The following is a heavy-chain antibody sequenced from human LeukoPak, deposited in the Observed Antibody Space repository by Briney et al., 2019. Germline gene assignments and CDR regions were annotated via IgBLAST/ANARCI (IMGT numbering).Heavy chain of an antibody. D-gene: IGHD2-15*01. Sequence: SETLSLTCTVSGGSISSGDYYWSWIRQPPGKGLEWIGYIYYSGSTYYNPSLKSRVTISVDTSKNQFSLKLSSVTAADTAVYYCARTVAAYERGAFDIWGQGTMATVSS. CDR3: ARTVAAYERGAFDI. CDR2: IYYSGST. V-gene: IGHV4-30-4*08. CDR1: GGSISSGDYY. J-gene: IGHJ3*02.